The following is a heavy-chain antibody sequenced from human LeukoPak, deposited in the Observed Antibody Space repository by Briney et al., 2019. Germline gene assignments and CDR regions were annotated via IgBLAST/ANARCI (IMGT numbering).Heavy chain of an antibody. CDR2: IIPIFGTA. CDR3: EAKYCSSTSCSH. Sequence: SVKVSCKASGGTFSSYAISWVRQAPGQGLEWTGAIIPIFGTANYAQKFQGRVTITTDESTSTAYMELSSLRSEDTAVYYCEAKYCSSTSCSHWGQGTLVTVSS. V-gene: IGHV1-69*05. J-gene: IGHJ4*02. CDR1: GGTFSSYA. D-gene: IGHD2-2*01.